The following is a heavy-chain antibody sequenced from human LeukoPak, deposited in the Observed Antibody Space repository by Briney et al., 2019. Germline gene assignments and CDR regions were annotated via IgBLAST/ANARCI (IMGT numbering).Heavy chain of an antibody. V-gene: IGHV3-21*01. CDR1: GFTFSGYS. CDR3: ARDLTTSSTAYLHH. CDR2: ISSSGRYI. J-gene: IGHJ1*01. Sequence: GGSLRLSCTASGFTFSGYSMNWIRQAPGKGLEWVSSISSSGRYIYYADSVKGRFTISRDSGKNSLYLQMNSLRADDTAVYYCARDLTTSSTAYLHHWGQGTLVTVSS. D-gene: IGHD6-6*01.